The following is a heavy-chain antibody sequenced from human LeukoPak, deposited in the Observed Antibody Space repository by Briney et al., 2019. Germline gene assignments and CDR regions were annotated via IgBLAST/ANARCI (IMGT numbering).Heavy chain of an antibody. J-gene: IGHJ6*03. Sequence: SETLSLTCTVSGGSISSYYWSWIRQPPGKGLEWLGYIYYSGSTNYNPSLKSRVTISVDTSKNQFSLKLSSVTAADTAVYYCARGNRDQLVYYYYYMDVWGKGTTVTVSS. CDR3: ARGNRDQLVYYYYYMDV. CDR1: GGSISSYY. V-gene: IGHV4-59*01. D-gene: IGHD2-2*01. CDR2: IYYSGST.